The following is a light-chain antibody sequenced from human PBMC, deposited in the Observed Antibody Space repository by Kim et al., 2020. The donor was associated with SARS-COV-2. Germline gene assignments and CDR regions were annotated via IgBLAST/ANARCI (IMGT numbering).Light chain of an antibody. J-gene: IGLJ1*01. CDR3: QAWDSSTHNYV. V-gene: IGLV3-1*01. Sequence: SYELTQPPSVSVSPGQTASITCSGYKLGDKYVSWYQQKPGQSPVVVIYRDNQRPSGIPERFSGSNSGSTATLTISGTQAMDEADYYCQAWDSSTHNYVFGAGTKVTVL. CDR2: RDN. CDR1: KLGDKY.